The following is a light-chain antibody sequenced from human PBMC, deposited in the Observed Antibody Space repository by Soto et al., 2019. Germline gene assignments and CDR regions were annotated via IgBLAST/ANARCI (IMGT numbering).Light chain of an antibody. Sequence: DIQMTQSPSSVSKSVGDRVTITCRASQDVSKWLVWYQQKPGKAPNLLIYDASSLQSGVPSRFSGSGSGTDFTLTISSLQPEDSAIYFCQQANNFPWTFGQGTKVEIK. J-gene: IGKJ1*01. CDR3: QQANNFPWT. CDR2: DAS. V-gene: IGKV1-12*02. CDR1: QDVSKW.